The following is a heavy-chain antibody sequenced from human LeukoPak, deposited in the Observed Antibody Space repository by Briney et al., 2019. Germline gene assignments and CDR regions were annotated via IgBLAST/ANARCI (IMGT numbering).Heavy chain of an antibody. CDR1: GGSISSYY. D-gene: IGHD2/OR15-2a*01. CDR3: AGHHPRNTVDF. CDR2: ISDIGSI. V-gene: IGHV4-59*08. J-gene: IGHJ4*02. Sequence: SETLSLTCTVSGGSISSYYWSWIRQPPGKGREWIAYISDIGSINYNPSLKSRVTISLETSKNQFSLKLSSVTAADTAVYYCAGHHPRNTVDFWGQGTLVTVSS.